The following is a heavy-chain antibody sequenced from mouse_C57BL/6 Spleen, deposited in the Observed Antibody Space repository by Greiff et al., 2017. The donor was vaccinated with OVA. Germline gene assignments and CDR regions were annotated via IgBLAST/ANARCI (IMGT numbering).Heavy chain of an antibody. D-gene: IGHD2-2*01. CDR2: IHPNSGST. V-gene: IGHV1-64*01. CDR1: GYTFTSYW. Sequence: QVQLKQPGAELVKPGASVKLSCKASGYTFTSYWMHWVKQRPGQGLEWIGMIHPNSGSTNYNEKFKSKATLTVDKSSSTAYMQLSSLTSEDSAVYYCARSYGYDEGWFAYWGQGTLVTVSA. CDR3: ARSYGYDEGWFAY. J-gene: IGHJ3*01.